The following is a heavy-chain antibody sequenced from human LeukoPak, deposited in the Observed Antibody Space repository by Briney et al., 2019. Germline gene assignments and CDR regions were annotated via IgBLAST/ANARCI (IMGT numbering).Heavy chain of an antibody. D-gene: IGHD1-26*01. J-gene: IGHJ4*02. Sequence: GGSLRLSCSASGFSFSGSSMHWVRQASGKGLEWVGRIRSKAYSFATSYAASVKGRFTISRDDSKNTLYLQMNSLKTEDTAVYYCTTDRSRYSGNYYFDYWGQGTLVTVSS. CDR3: TTDRSRYSGNYYFDY. CDR1: GFSFSGSS. CDR2: IRSKAYSFAT. V-gene: IGHV3-73*01.